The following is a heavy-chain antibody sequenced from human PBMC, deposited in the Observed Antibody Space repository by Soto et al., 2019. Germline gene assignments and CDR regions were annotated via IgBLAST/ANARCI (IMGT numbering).Heavy chain of an antibody. Sequence: QVQLVQSGPEVKKTGASVKVSCKASGYTFTKFGITWVRQAPGQGLEWMGWISGYNGHTKYAQKFQGRVTMTTDTSTSTAYMELRSLRSDDTAVYYCARENDHGGNYYYYDLWGRGTLVTVSS. CDR1: GYTFTKFG. CDR3: ARENDHGGNYYYYDL. V-gene: IGHV1-18*01. CDR2: ISGYNGHT. J-gene: IGHJ2*01. D-gene: IGHD4-17*01.